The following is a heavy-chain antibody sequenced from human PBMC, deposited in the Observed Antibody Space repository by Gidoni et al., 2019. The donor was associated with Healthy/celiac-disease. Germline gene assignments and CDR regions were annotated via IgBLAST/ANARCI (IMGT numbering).Heavy chain of an antibody. CDR2: IYYSGST. D-gene: IGHD4-17*01. Sequence: QLQLQESGPGLVKPSETPSLTCPVSGGSIRSSSYYWGWIRQPPGKGLEWIGSIYYSGSTYYNPSLKSRVTISVDTSKNQFSLKLSSVTAADTAVYYCASRLRDYYYGMDVWGQGTTVTVSS. CDR3: ASRLRDYYYGMDV. CDR1: GGSIRSSSYY. V-gene: IGHV4-39*01. J-gene: IGHJ6*02.